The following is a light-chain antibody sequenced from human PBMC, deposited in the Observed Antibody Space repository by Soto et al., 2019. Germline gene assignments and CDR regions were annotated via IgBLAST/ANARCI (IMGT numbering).Light chain of an antibody. CDR1: QSISNW. V-gene: IGKV1-5*03. Sequence: DIQMTQSPSTLSASVGDRVTITCRASQSISNWLAWYQQKPGKAPKLLIYKASSLESGVPSRFSGSGSGTDFTLTISSLQPDDFATYYCQHYDGYPWTFGQGTKVEMK. CDR3: QHYDGYPWT. J-gene: IGKJ1*01. CDR2: KAS.